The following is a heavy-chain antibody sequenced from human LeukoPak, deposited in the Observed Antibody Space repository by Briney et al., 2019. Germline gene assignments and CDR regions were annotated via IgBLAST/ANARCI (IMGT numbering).Heavy chain of an antibody. CDR3: AREGAKIAFDI. V-gene: IGHV1-18*01. J-gene: IGHJ3*02. Sequence: ASVKVSCKASGYTFTSYGISWVRQAPGEGGERRGWISAYNGNTNYAQKFPGSVTITTDESTSTAYMELSSLRSEDTAVYYCAREGAKIAFDIWGQGTMVTVSS. CDR2: ISAYNGNT. D-gene: IGHD3-16*01. CDR1: GYTFTSYG.